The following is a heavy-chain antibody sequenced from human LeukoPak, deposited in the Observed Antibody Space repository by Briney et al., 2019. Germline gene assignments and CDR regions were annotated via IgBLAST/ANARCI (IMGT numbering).Heavy chain of an antibody. CDR1: GGSISSYY. Sequence: LETLSLTCTVSGGSISSYYWSWIRQPPGKGLEWIGYIYYSGSTNYNPSLKSRVTISVDTSKNQFSLKLSSVTAADTAVYYCALTENYYDSSGYYMDYWGQGTLVTVSS. D-gene: IGHD3-22*01. V-gene: IGHV4-59*08. J-gene: IGHJ4*02. CDR3: ALTENYYDSSGYYMDY. CDR2: IYYSGST.